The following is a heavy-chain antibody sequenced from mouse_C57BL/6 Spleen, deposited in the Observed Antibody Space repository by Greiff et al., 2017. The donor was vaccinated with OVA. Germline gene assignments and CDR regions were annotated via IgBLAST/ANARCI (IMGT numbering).Heavy chain of an antibody. CDR3: ARDSSGPFDY. CDR1: GYTFTSYW. D-gene: IGHD3-2*02. CDR2: IYPSDSET. Sequence: VQLQQPGAELVRPGSSVKLSCKASGYTFTSYWMDWVKQRPGQGLEWIGNIYPSDSETHYNQKFKDKATLTVDKSSSTAYMQLSSLTSEDSAVYYCARDSSGPFDYWGQGTTLTVSS. J-gene: IGHJ2*01. V-gene: IGHV1-61*01.